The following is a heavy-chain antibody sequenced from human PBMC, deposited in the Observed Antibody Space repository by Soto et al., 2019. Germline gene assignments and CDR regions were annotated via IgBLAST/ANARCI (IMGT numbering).Heavy chain of an antibody. CDR3: ARGVFYYYGSSGYSPDY. CDR1: GFTSSSYV. V-gene: IGHV3-30-3*01. D-gene: IGHD3-22*01. Sequence: QVQLVESGGGVVQPGRSLRLSCEGSGFTSSSYVMHWVRQAPGKGLEWVALISFDGSKKNYADSVKGRFTISRDNSKNIMYLQMNRLRPEDTAVYYCARGVFYYYGSSGYSPDYWGQGTLVTVSS. J-gene: IGHJ4*02. CDR2: ISFDGSKK.